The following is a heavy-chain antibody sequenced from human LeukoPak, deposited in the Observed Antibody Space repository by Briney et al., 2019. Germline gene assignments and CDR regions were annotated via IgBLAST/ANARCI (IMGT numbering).Heavy chain of an antibody. V-gene: IGHV4-34*01. Sequence: GSLRLSCAASGVTLSSYAMSWIRQPPGKGLEWIGEINHSGSTNYNPSLKSRVTISVDTSKNQFSLKLSSVTAADTAVYYCVRGGDLYYSRKPNWFDPWGQGTLVTVSS. CDR2: INHSGST. CDR1: GVTLSSYA. J-gene: IGHJ5*02. CDR3: VRGGDLYYSRKPNWFDP. D-gene: IGHD3-10*01.